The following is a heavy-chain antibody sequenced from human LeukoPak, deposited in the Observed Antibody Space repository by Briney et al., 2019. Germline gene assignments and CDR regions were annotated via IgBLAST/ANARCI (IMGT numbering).Heavy chain of an antibody. CDR1: GYTFTSYG. Sequence: ASVKVSCKASGYTFTSYGISWVRQAPGQGLEWMGWISAYNGNTNYAQKLQGRVTMTTDTSTSTAYMELRSLRSDDTAVYYCARGGHYYDSSAYHPDDYWGQGTLVTVSS. CDR2: ISAYNGNT. J-gene: IGHJ4*02. CDR3: ARGGHYYDSSAYHPDDY. V-gene: IGHV1-18*01. D-gene: IGHD3-22*01.